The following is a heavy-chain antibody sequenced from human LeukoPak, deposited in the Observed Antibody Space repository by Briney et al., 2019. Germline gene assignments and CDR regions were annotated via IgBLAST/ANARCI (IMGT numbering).Heavy chain of an antibody. CDR2: INPLSGGT. Sequence: VASVKVSCKASGYTFSDDYMRWGRQAPGEGLECMGWINPLSGGTNYAQKFQGRATMTRDTSISTAYMELRRLISGETAVYYCARVVGLQDIVVVPAAVLFDYWGQGPLVTVSS. CDR1: GYTFSDDY. V-gene: IGHV1-2*02. J-gene: IGHJ4*02. D-gene: IGHD2-2*01. CDR3: ARVVGLQDIVVVPAAVLFDY.